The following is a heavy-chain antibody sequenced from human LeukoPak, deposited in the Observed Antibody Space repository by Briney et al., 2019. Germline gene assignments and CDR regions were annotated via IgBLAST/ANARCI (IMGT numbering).Heavy chain of an antibody. Sequence: SETLSLTCAVSGGSISSGGYSWSWIRQPPGKGLEWIGYIYHSGSTYYNPSLKSRVTISVDRSKNQFSLKLSSVTAADTAVYCCARGQFQETYYFDYWGQGTLVTVSS. CDR3: ARGQFQETYYFDY. V-gene: IGHV4-30-2*01. J-gene: IGHJ4*02. CDR2: IYHSGST. CDR1: GGSISSGGYS. D-gene: IGHD6-19*01.